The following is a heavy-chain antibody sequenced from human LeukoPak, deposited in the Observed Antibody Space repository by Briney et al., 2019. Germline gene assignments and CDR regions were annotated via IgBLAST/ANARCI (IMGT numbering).Heavy chain of an antibody. J-gene: IGHJ4*02. Sequence: ASVKVSCKASGYTFTIYGISWVRQAPGQGREWMGWISAYNGNTNYAQKLQGRVTMTTDTSTSTAYMELRSLRSDDTAVYYCARLYDFWSGSNQHVGGNYDYWGQGTLVTVSS. CDR3: ARLYDFWSGSNQHVGGNYDY. V-gene: IGHV1-18*01. CDR1: GYTFTIYG. D-gene: IGHD3-3*01. CDR2: ISAYNGNT.